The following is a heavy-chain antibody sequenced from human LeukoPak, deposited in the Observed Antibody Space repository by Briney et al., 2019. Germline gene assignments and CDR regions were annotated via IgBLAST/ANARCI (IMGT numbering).Heavy chain of an antibody. CDR2: INYDGST. CDR3: VRGCSSTSCYPFDC. V-gene: IGHV3-74*01. Sequence: GGSPRLSCAASGFTFDNYWMHWFRQAPGKGLVWVSRINYDGSTNYADSVKGRFTISRDNARNTLYMQMNSLRAEDTAVYYCVRGCSSTSCYPFDCWGQGTLVTVSS. CDR1: GFTFDNYW. J-gene: IGHJ4*02. D-gene: IGHD2-2*01.